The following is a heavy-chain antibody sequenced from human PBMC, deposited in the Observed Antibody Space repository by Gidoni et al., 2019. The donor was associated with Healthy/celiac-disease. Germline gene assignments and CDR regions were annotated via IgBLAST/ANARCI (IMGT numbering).Heavy chain of an antibody. CDR1: GGTFSSYA. D-gene: IGHD1-1*01. CDR2: IIPISGTA. V-gene: IGHV1-69*01. J-gene: IGHJ6*02. CDR3: ARKTDVDQSGYYYGMDV. Sequence: QVQLVQSGAEVKKPGSSVKVSCKASGGTFSSYAISWVRQAPGQGLEWMGGIIPISGTANYAQKFQGRVTITADESTSTAYMELSSLRSEDTAVYYCARKTDVDQSGYYYGMDVWGQGTTVTVSS.